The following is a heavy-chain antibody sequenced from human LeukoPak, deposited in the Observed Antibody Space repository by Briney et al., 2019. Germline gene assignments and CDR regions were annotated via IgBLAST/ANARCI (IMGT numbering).Heavy chain of an antibody. Sequence: ASVKVSCKASGYTFTGYYMHWARQAPGQGLEWMGWINPNSGGTNYAQKFQGRVTMTRDTSISTAYMELSRLRSDDTAVYYCARDLWFGELLHQFDYWGQGTLVTVSS. CDR2: INPNSGGT. CDR1: GYTFTGYY. D-gene: IGHD3-10*01. J-gene: IGHJ4*02. CDR3: ARDLWFGELLHQFDY. V-gene: IGHV1-2*02.